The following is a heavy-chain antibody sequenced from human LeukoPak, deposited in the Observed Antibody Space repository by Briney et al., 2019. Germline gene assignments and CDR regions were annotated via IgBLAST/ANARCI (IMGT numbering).Heavy chain of an antibody. V-gene: IGHV3-23*01. CDR2: ISGSGGST. J-gene: IGHJ4*02. Sequence: PGGSLRLSCAASGFTFSSYAMSWVRQAPGKGLNWVSGISGSGGSTYYADSVKGRFTISRDNAKNTLYLQMNSLRAEDTAVYYCARVTAVAGTSVGVDAWGQGILVTVS. CDR1: GFTFSSYA. CDR3: ARVTAVAGTSVGVDA. D-gene: IGHD6-19*01.